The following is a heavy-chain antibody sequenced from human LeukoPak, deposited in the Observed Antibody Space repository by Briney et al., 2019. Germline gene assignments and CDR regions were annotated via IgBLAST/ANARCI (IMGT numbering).Heavy chain of an antibody. J-gene: IGHJ4*02. CDR2: ISSSSSYI. CDR1: GFTFSSYS. Sequence: GGSLRLSCAASGFTFSSYSMNWVRQAPGKGLEWVSSISSSSSYIYYADSVKGRFTISRGNATNSLYLQMKSLRAEDTAVYYCATSTSDSSGYYYDYFHYWGQGTRVAVSP. D-gene: IGHD3-22*01. CDR3: ATSTSDSSGYYYDYFHY. V-gene: IGHV3-21*01.